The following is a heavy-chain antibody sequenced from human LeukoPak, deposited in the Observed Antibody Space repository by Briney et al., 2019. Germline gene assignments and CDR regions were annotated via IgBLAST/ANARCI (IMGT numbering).Heavy chain of an antibody. J-gene: IGHJ5*02. CDR3: ARDISGWNWFDP. Sequence: ASVKVSCKASGYTFTGYYMHWVRQAPGQGLEWMGWISAYNGNTNYAQKLQGRVTMTTDTSTSTAYMELRSLRSNDTAVYYCARDISGWNWFDPWGQGTLVTVSS. CDR2: ISAYNGNT. V-gene: IGHV1-18*04. D-gene: IGHD6-19*01. CDR1: GYTFTGYY.